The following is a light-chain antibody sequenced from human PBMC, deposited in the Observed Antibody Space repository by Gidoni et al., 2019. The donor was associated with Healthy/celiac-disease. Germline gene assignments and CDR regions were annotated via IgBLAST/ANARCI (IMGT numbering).Light chain of an antibody. CDR1: QSVSSSY. J-gene: IGKJ1*01. V-gene: IGKV3-20*01. CDR2: GAS. CDR3: QQYCSSPRWT. Sequence: EIVLTQSPGTLSLSPGERATLSCRASQSVSSSYLAWYQQKPGQAPRLLIYGASSRATGIPDRFSGSGSGTDFTLTISRLEPEAFAVYYCQQYCSSPRWTFGQGTKVEIK.